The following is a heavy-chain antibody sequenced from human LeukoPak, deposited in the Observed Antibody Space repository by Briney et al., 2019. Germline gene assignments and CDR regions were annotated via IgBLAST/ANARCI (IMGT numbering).Heavy chain of an antibody. CDR3: ARGRGVYASSSTTFDY. Sequence: ASVKVSCKASGYTFTKYGITWVRQAPGQGLEWMGWISPYNGNRNYAQKLQDRVTMTTDTSTSTAYMELRSLRSDDMAVYYCARGRGVYASSSTTFDYWGQGTLVTVSS. V-gene: IGHV1-18*03. CDR1: GYTFTKYG. D-gene: IGHD6-6*01. J-gene: IGHJ4*02. CDR2: ISPYNGNR.